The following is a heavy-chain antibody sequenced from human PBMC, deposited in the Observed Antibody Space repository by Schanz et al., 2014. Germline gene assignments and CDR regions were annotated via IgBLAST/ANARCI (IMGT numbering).Heavy chain of an antibody. CDR1: GFTFSTYY. J-gene: IGHJ4*02. Sequence: VQLLESGGGLVQPGGSLRLSCAASGFTFSTYYMNWVRQAPGKGLEWVGVISSDGNQQYYVDSVRGRFTMSRDNSKNALYLQMDSLRAEDTAVYYCAKVREWWPYYFDYWGQGTLVTVSS. D-gene: IGHD2-15*01. V-gene: IGHV3-30*18. CDR2: ISSDGNQQ. CDR3: AKVREWWPYYFDY.